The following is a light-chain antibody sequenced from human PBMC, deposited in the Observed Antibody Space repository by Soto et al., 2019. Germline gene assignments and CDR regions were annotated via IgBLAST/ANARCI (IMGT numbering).Light chain of an antibody. V-gene: IGKV1-39*01. CDR3: QQSHATPRT. CDR1: QNISTY. Sequence: IQMTQSPSSLTASVGDTVTITCRASQNISTYLNWYQQKVGGAPKLLIFAVFNLQSGVPSRFAGAGSGRDFTLTLSSLQPEDFATYYCQQSHATPRTFGQGTKVEVK. CDR2: AVF. J-gene: IGKJ1*01.